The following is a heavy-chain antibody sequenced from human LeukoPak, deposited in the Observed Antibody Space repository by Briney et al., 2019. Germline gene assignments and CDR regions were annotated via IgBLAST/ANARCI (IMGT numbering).Heavy chain of an antibody. J-gene: IGHJ4*02. D-gene: IGHD5-18*01. CDR2: IYYSGST. CDR1: GGSISSSSYY. CDR3: ARGIGYSYGYGYLMDY. Sequence: SETLSLTCTVSGGSISSSSYYWGWIRQPPGKGLEWIGSIYYSGSTYYNPSLKSRVTISVDTSKNQFSLKLSSVTAADTAVYYCARGIGYSYGYGYLMDYWGQGTLVTVSS. V-gene: IGHV4-39*07.